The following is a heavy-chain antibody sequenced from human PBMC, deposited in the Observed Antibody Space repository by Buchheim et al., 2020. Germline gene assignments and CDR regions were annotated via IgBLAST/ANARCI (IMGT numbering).Heavy chain of an antibody. CDR1: GFTFSSYG. CDR2: IWHDGSNK. V-gene: IGHV3-33*01. D-gene: IGHD2-2*01. J-gene: IGHJ4*02. Sequence: QVQLVESGGGVVQPGRSLRLSCAASGFTFSSYGMHWVRQAPGKGLEWVALIWHDGSNKYYADSVKGRFTISRDNSKTTLYLQMNSLRAEDTAVYYCARGTGYCSRTSCSNFDYWGQGTL. CDR3: ARGTGYCSRTSCSNFDY.